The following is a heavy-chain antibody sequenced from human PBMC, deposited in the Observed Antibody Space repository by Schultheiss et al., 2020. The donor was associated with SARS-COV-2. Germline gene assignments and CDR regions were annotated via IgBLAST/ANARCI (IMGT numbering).Heavy chain of an antibody. CDR2: ISAYNGNT. CDR1: GYTFTSYG. V-gene: IGHV1-18*01. CDR3: AREELTVTTPITIFDY. D-gene: IGHD4-11*01. Sequence: GESLKISCKASGYTFTSYGISWVRQAPGQGLEWMGWISAYNGNTNYAQKLQGRVTMTTDTSTSTAYMELRSLRSDDTAVYYCAREELTVTTPITIFDYWGQGTLVTVSS. J-gene: IGHJ4*02.